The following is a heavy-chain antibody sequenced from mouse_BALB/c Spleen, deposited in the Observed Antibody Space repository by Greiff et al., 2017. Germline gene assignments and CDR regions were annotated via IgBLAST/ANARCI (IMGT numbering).Heavy chain of an antibody. D-gene: IGHD2-14*01. Sequence: EVKLVESGGGLVKPGGSLKLSCAASGFTFSDYYMYWVRQTPEKRLEWVATISDGGSYTYYPDSVKGRFTISRDNAKNNLYLQMSSLKSEDTAMYYCARGYEGFDYWGQGTTLTVSS. V-gene: IGHV5-4*02. CDR3: ARGYEGFDY. CDR1: GFTFSDYY. CDR2: ISDGGSYT. J-gene: IGHJ2*01.